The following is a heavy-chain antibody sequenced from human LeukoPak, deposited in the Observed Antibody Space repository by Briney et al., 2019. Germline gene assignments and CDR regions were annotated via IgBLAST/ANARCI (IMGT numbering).Heavy chain of an antibody. CDR3: AKNSGTYYYYYGVGV. Sequence: GGSLRLSCGAAGFNFSSFAMSWVRQAPGKGLEWVSAISSSGGSTFYADSVKGRFIISRDNSKNMLYLQMNSLRAEDTAVYYCAKNSGTYYYYYGVGVWGQGTTVTVSS. V-gene: IGHV3-23*01. J-gene: IGHJ6*02. CDR2: ISSSGGST. D-gene: IGHD5-12*01. CDR1: GFNFSSFA.